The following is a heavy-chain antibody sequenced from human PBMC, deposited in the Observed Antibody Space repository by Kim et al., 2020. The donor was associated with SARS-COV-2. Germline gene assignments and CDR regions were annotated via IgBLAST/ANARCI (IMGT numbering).Heavy chain of an antibody. CDR2: IYSGGST. CDR1: GFTVSSNY. D-gene: IGHD1-20*01. Sequence: GGSLRLSCAASGFTVSSNYMSWVRQAPGKGLECVSVIYSGGSTYYEDSVKGRFTIPRDNSKNTLYLQMNSLRAEDTAVYYCARDRITGTALPSYYYYGMDGWGRGTTVTVSS. V-gene: IGHV3-66*01. CDR3: ARDRITGTALPSYYYYGMDG. J-gene: IGHJ6*02.